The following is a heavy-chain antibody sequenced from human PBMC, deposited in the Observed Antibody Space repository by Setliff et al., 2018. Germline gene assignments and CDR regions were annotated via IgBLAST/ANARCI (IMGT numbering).Heavy chain of an antibody. D-gene: IGHD6-13*01. V-gene: IGHV3-7*01. CDR3: STRTVAARSLDT. J-gene: IGHJ5*02. CDR1: GFTFDDYG. CDR2: IKQDGSEK. Sequence: PGGSLRLSCAASGFTFDDYGMNWVRQAPGKGLEWVSNIKQDGSEKHYVDSVKGRFTISRDNAKNSLYLQLNSLRAEDTAVYYCSTRTVAARSLDTWGQGTLVTVS.